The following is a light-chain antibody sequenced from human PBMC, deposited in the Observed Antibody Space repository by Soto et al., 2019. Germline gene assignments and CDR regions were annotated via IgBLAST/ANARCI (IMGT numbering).Light chain of an antibody. Sequence: DVVMTQSPLSLPVTLGQPASISCRSSRSLVYSDGNTYLNWFQQRPGQSPRRLIYKVSNWDSGVPDRLSGSGSGTDFTLKISRVEAEDVGVYYCMQGTHWLTFGGGTKVDIK. CDR1: RSLVYSDGNTY. CDR3: MQGTHWLT. V-gene: IGKV2D-30*01. CDR2: KVS. J-gene: IGKJ4*01.